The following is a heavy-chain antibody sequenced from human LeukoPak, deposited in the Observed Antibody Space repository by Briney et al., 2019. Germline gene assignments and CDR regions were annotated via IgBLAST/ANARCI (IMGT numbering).Heavy chain of an antibody. D-gene: IGHD5-18*01. Sequence: SETLSLTCAVYGENFSIYFYSWIRQPPGKGLEWIGEINHGGSTSYNPSLKSRVTISVDTSKNQFSLRLSSVTAADTAMYYCARDIDHTSMVFKSFDYWGQGTLVTVSS. V-gene: IGHV4-34*01. CDR3: ARDIDHTSMVFKSFDY. CDR2: INHGGST. CDR1: GENFSIYF. J-gene: IGHJ4*02.